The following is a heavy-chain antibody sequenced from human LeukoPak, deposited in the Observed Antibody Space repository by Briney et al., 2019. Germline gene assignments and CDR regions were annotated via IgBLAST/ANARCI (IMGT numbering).Heavy chain of an antibody. CDR2: ISTNGAGT. CDR1: GFTFSTYA. Sequence: GGSLRLSCAASGFTFSTYAMHWVRQAPGKGLEYVSAISTNGAGTYYADSVKGRFTISRDNSKNTLFLQMGSLRADDMAVYYCARWGSTSCYDYWGQGTLVTVSS. J-gene: IGHJ4*02. CDR3: ARWGSTSCYDY. D-gene: IGHD2-2*01. V-gene: IGHV3-64*02.